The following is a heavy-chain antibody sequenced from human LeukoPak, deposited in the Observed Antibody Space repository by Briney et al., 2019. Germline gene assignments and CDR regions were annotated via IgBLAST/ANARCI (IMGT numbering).Heavy chain of an antibody. CDR3: ARLENWNDDFYYGMDV. CDR2: ISSNGGST. D-gene: IGHD1-1*01. Sequence: GGFLRLSCAASGFTFSSYAMHWVRQAPGKGLEYVSAISSNGGSTYYANSVKGRFTISRDNSKNTLYLQMGSLRAEDMAVYYCARLENWNDDFYYGMDVWGQGTTVTVSS. CDR1: GFTFSSYA. V-gene: IGHV3-64*01. J-gene: IGHJ6*02.